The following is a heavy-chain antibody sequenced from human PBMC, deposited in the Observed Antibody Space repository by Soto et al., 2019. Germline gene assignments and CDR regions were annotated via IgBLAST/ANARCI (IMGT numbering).Heavy chain of an antibody. CDR2: IDSDGTIT. J-gene: IGHJ4*02. Sequence: EVQLVESGGGLVQPGGSLRLSCAASGFTFSRYWMHWVRQVPGKGLVWVSRIDSDGTITSYADSVKGRFTISRDNGKSTLDLQMNSLRAEDTAMYYCARDWTTAGPSSFDYWGQGTLVTVSP. D-gene: IGHD6-13*01. V-gene: IGHV3-74*01. CDR1: GFTFSRYW. CDR3: ARDWTTAGPSSFDY.